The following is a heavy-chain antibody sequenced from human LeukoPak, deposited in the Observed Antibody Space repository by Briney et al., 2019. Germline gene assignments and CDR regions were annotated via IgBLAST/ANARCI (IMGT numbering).Heavy chain of an antibody. J-gene: IGHJ5*02. Sequence: PGGSLRLSCAASGFTFTDHYMSWIRQAPGKGLEWISYISDSGGTIHYADSVKGRFTISRDIAKNSLYLQTNSLRAEDTAVYYCARGAGPLFDPWGQGTLVTVSS. CDR3: ARGAGPLFDP. CDR1: GFTFTDHY. V-gene: IGHV3-11*01. CDR2: ISDSGGTI.